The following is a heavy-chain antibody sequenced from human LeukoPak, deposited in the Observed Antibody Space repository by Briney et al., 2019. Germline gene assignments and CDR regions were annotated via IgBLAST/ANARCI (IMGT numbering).Heavy chain of an antibody. J-gene: IGHJ4*02. D-gene: IGHD6-19*01. CDR1: GFMFTSYA. V-gene: IGHV3-23*01. CDR3: AKQVYSIALTGTIDY. Sequence: GGSLRLSCAASGFMFTSYAMTWVRQAPGTGLEWVSSISDRGTDTSYADSVKGRFTISRDNSKYTLYLQMNSLRAEDTAVYYCAKQVYSIALTGTIDYWGQGTLVTVSS. CDR2: ISDRGTDT.